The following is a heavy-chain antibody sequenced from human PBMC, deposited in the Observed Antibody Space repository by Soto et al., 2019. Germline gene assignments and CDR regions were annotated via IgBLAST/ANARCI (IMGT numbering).Heavy chain of an antibody. CDR3: AKEGWSSPRGGLSFDD. CDR2: ISGSGGST. J-gene: IGHJ4*02. CDR1: GFAFSGHT. Sequence: GGSLRLSCAASGFAFSGHTMNWVRQAPGKGLEWVSAISGSGGSTYYADSVKGRFTISRDNSKNTLYLQMNSLRAEDTAVYYCAKEGWSSPRGGLSFDDWGQGTLVSVSS. V-gene: IGHV3-23*01. D-gene: IGHD3-16*02.